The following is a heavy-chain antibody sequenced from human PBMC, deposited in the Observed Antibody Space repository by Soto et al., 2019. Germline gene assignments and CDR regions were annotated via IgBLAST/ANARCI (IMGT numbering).Heavy chain of an antibody. D-gene: IGHD6-19*01. J-gene: IGHJ4*02. CDR1: EFTFSSYV. Sequence: EVQVLESGGGLVQPGGSLRLSCAASEFTFSSYVMRWVRQAPGKGLEWVSGISGSGGNTYYADSVKGRFTISRDNSKNTLYLQMNSLRAEDTAVYYCAKGTSSSGWRFDYWGQGTLVTVSS. V-gene: IGHV3-23*01. CDR3: AKGTSSSGWRFDY. CDR2: ISGSGGNT.